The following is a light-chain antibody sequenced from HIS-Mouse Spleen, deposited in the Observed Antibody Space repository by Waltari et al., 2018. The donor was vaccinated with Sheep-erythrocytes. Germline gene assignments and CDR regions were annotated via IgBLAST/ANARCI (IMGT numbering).Light chain of an antibody. CDR1: SSNIGSNY. V-gene: IGLV1-47*01. Sequence: QSVLTQPPSASGTPGQRVTISCSGSSSNIGSNYVYWYQQLPGTAPKLLIYRNNRRPSGVPGRFSGSKSGTSASLAISGLRSEDEADYYCAAWDDSLSGNWVFGGGTKLTVL. CDR2: RNN. J-gene: IGLJ3*02. CDR3: AAWDDSLSGNWV.